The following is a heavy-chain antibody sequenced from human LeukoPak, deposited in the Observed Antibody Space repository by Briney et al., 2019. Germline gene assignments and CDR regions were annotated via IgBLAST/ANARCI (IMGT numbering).Heavy chain of an antibody. CDR3: ARDRGPMGSGYYYNWFDA. CDR2: IYFSGST. V-gene: IGHV4-59*12. CDR1: GGSFSGYY. Sequence: SETLSLTCAVYGGSFSGYYWSWIRQPPGKGLEWIGYIYFSGSTNYNPSLKSRVTISVDTSRNQFSLQLNSVIPEDTAVYYCARDRGPMGSGYYYNWFDAWGQGTLVTVSS. D-gene: IGHD3-22*01. J-gene: IGHJ5*02.